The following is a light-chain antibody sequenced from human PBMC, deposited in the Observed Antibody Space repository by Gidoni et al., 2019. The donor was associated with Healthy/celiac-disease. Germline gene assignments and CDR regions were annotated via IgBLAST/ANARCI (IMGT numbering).Light chain of an antibody. CDR3: QQYGSSLFT. J-gene: IGKJ3*01. CDR1: QSVSSSY. CDR2: GAS. V-gene: IGKV3-20*01. Sequence: DIVLTQSPGTLSLSPGERATLACRASQSVSSSYLAWYQQKPGQAPRLLIYGASSRATGIPDMCSGSGSGTDCTLTISRLEPEDFAVYYCQQYGSSLFTFGPGTKVDIK.